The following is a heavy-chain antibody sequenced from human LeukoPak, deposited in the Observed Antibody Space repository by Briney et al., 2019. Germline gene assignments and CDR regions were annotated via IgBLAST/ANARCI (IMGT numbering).Heavy chain of an antibody. CDR3: ARVLPKGVTTWYYFDY. J-gene: IGHJ4*02. V-gene: IGHV4-31*03. CDR1: GGSISSGGYY. D-gene: IGHD1-1*01. Sequence: SQTLSLTCTVSGGSISSGGYYWSWIRQHPGKGLEWIGYIYYSGSTYYNPSLKSRVTISVDTSKNQFSLKLSSVTAADTAVYYCARVLPKGVTTWYYFDYWGQGTLVTASS. CDR2: IYYSGST.